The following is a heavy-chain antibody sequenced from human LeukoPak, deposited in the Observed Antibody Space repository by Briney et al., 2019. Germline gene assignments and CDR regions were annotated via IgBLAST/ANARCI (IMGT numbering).Heavy chain of an antibody. V-gene: IGHV4-59*01. Sequence: SETLSLTCTVSGGSISSYYWSWIRQPPGKGLDWIGYIYYSGSTNYNPSLNSRVTISVDTSKNQFSLKLSSVTAAATAVYYCARNWGYSYGQNFDYWGQGTLVTDSS. CDR1: GGSISSYY. J-gene: IGHJ4*02. D-gene: IGHD5-18*01. CDR2: IYYSGST. CDR3: ARNWGYSYGQNFDY.